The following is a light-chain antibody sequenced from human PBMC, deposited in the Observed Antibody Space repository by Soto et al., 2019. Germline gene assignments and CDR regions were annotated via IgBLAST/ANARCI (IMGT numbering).Light chain of an antibody. J-gene: IGLJ2*01. CDR3: CSYVGTSTLRV. Sequence: QSALTQPASVSGSPGQSITISCTGTSSDVVSYNLVSWYRQNPGKAPKLMIYDANKRPSGVSDRFSGSNSGNTASLTISGLRAEDEADYYCCSYVGTSTLRVFGGGTKVTVL. CDR1: SSDVVSYNL. CDR2: DAN. V-gene: IGLV2-23*01.